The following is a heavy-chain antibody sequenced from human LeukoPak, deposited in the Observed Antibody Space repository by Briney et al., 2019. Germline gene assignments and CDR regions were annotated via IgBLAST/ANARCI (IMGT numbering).Heavy chain of an antibody. J-gene: IGHJ4*02. CDR3: ARHSPGSESYKREYDY. D-gene: IGHD3-10*01. CDR2: IHYRGST. V-gene: IGHV4-59*08. CDR1: GGSISGYY. Sequence: MTSETLSLTCTVSGGSISGYYWSWIRQPPGMGLEWIGYIHYRGSTAYNPSLQSRVTISIDTSKNQFSLKLSSVTAADTAVYYCARHSPGSESYKREYDYWGQGTLVTVSS.